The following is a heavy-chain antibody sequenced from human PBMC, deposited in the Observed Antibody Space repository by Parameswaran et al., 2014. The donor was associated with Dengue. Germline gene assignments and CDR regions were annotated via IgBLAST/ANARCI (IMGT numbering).Heavy chain of an antibody. Sequence: WVRQAPGQGLEWMGWMNPNSGNTGYAQKFQGRVTMTRNTSISTAYMELSSLRSEDTAVYYCARGLRHFWKQDEDVWGQGTTVTVSS. J-gene: IGHJ6*02. CDR3: ARGLRHFWKQDEDV. CDR2: MNPNSGNT. V-gene: IGHV1-8*01. D-gene: IGHD3-3*02.